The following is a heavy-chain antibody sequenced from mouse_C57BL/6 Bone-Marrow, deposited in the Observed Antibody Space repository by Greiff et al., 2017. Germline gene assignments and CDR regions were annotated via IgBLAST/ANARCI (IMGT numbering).Heavy chain of an antibody. CDR2: IDPSDSYT. D-gene: IGHD1-1*01. CDR1: GYTFTSYW. J-gene: IGHJ2*01. V-gene: IGHV1-59*01. CDR3: ARGGGDAVGDMDY. Sequence: QVQLQQPGAELVRPGTSVKLSCKASGYTFTSYWMHWVKQRPGQGLEWIGEIDPSDSYTTYNQKFKGKATLTVDTSSSTAYMQLSSLTSEDSAVYDCARGGGDAVGDMDYWGQGTTLTVSS.